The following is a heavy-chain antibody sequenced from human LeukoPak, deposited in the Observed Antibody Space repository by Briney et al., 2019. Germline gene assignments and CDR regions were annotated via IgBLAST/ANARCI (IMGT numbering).Heavy chain of an antibody. V-gene: IGHV3-43*02. D-gene: IGHD3-22*01. CDR2: IGGDGGST. Sequence: QPGGSLRLSCAASGFTFDDYAMHWVRQAPGKGLEWVSLIGGDGGSTYYADSVKGRFTISRDNSKNSLLLQMKSLRTDDTALYYCVKEPHYYDRSGYFWGQGTLVTVSS. CDR1: GFTFDDYA. J-gene: IGHJ4*02. CDR3: VKEPHYYDRSGYF.